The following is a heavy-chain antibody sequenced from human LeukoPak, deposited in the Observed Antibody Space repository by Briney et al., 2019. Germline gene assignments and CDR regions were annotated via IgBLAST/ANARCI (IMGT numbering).Heavy chain of an antibody. CDR3: ARGESGIEVVPAAPLDY. CDR1: GFTFSSYA. D-gene: IGHD2-2*01. J-gene: IGHJ4*02. Sequence: GGSLRLSCAASGFTFSSYAMHWVRQAPGKGLEWVAVISYDGSNKYYADSVKGRFTISRDNSKNTLYLQMNSLRAEDTAVYYCARGESGIEVVPAAPLDYWGQGTLVTVSS. V-gene: IGHV3-30*04. CDR2: ISYDGSNK.